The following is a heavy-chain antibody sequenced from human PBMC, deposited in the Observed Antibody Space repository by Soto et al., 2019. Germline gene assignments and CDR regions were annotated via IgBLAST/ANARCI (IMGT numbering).Heavy chain of an antibody. Sequence: SETLSLTCSVSGASINNFAYYWGWIRQPPGKGLEWIGTVYYNANTYYNPSLKSRVAISVDTAKNQFSLNLRSVTAADTAIYFCARRERYYGSPGWFDPWGQGTLVTVSS. D-gene: IGHD3-10*01. J-gene: IGHJ5*01. CDR3: ARRERYYGSPGWFDP. V-gene: IGHV4-39*01. CDR1: GASINNFAYY. CDR2: VYYNANT.